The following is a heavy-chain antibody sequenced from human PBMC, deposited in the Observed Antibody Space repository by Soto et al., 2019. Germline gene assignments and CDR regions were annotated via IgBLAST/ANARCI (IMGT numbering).Heavy chain of an antibody. CDR1: GFIFSDYY. Sequence: QVHLVESGGGLVKPGGSLRLSCAASGFIFSDYYMTWVRQAPGKGLEWVSYISGSTSYTNYADSVKGRFTISRDNAKNSLFLQMRSLGVDDTAVYYCARGRHIAAPGTDWLDPWGQGTLVTVSS. CDR3: ARGRHIAAPGTDWLDP. J-gene: IGHJ5*02. D-gene: IGHD6-13*01. V-gene: IGHV3-11*06. CDR2: ISGSTSYT.